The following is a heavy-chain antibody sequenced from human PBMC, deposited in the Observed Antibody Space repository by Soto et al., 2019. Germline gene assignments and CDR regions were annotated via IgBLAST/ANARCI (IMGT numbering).Heavy chain of an antibody. D-gene: IGHD3-10*01. CDR3: AKSVVRGVFYYYYYGMDV. CDR2: ISGSGGST. Sequence: GGSLRLSCAASGFTFSSYAMSWVRQAPGKGLEWVSAISGSGGSTYYADSVKGRFTISRDNSRNTLYLQMNSLRAEDTAVYYCAKSVVRGVFYYYYYGMDVWGQGTTVTVSS. V-gene: IGHV3-23*01. CDR1: GFTFSSYA. J-gene: IGHJ6*02.